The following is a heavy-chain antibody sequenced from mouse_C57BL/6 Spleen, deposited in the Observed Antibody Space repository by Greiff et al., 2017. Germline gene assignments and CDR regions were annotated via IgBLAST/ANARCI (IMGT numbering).Heavy chain of an antibody. J-gene: IGHJ4*01. CDR3: AREGSYYYGSSAYYAMDY. V-gene: IGHV1-82*01. Sequence: VMLVESGPELVKPGASVKISCKASGYAFSSSWMNWVKQRPGKGLEWIGRIYPGDGDTNYNGKFKGKATLTADKSSSTAYMQLSSLTSEDSAVYFCAREGSYYYGSSAYYAMDYWGQGTSVTVSS. D-gene: IGHD1-1*01. CDR2: IYPGDGDT. CDR1: GYAFSSSW.